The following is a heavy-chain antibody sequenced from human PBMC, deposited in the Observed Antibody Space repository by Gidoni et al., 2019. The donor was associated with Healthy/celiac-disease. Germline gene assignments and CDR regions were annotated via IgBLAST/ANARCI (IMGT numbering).Heavy chain of an antibody. V-gene: IGHV4-31*03. D-gene: IGHD2-15*01. CDR1: GGSISSGGYY. CDR2: IYYSGST. Sequence: QVQLQESGPGLVKPSQTLSLTCTVSGGSISSGGYYWSWIRQHPGKGLEWIGYIYYSGSTYDNPSLKSRVTISVDTSKNQFSLKLSSVTAADTAVYYCAREGADGGNWFDPWGQGTLVTVSS. J-gene: IGHJ5*02. CDR3: AREGADGGNWFDP.